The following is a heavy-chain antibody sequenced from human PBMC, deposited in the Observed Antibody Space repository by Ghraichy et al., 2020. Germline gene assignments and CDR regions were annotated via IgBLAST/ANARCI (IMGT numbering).Heavy chain of an antibody. Sequence: GGSLRLSCAASGFTFSSYAMSWVRQAPGKGLEWVAAICGGGSSKYYADSVKGRFTISRDNSKNTLYLQMNSLRAEDTAVYYCAKDGIAVAGTSAVYGMDVWCQGTTVNVSS. CDR3: AKDGIAVAGTSAVYGMDV. CDR1: GFTFSSYA. V-gene: IGHV3-23*01. D-gene: IGHD6-19*01. J-gene: IGHJ6*02. CDR2: ICGGGSSK.